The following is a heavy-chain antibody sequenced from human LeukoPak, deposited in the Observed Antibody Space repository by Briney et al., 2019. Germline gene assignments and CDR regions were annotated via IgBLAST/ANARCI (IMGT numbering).Heavy chain of an antibody. Sequence: GGSLRLSCAASGFTFSSYAMSWVRQAPGKGLEWVSAISGSGGSTYYADSVKGRFTISRDNSKSTLYLQMNSLRAEDTAVYYCAKGPGYYDSSAGGGFDIWGQGTMVTVSS. CDR2: ISGSGGST. V-gene: IGHV3-23*01. CDR3: AKGPGYYDSSAGGGFDI. J-gene: IGHJ3*02. D-gene: IGHD3-22*01. CDR1: GFTFSSYA.